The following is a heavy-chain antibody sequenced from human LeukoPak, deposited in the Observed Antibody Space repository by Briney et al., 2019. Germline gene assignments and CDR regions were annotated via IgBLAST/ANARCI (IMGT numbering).Heavy chain of an antibody. CDR2: INPSGGST. Sequence: ASVKVSCKASGYTFTSYYMHWVRQAPGQGLEWMGIINPSGGSTSYAQKFQGRVTMTRDTSISTAYMELSRLRSDDTAVYYCARGRGPFGYPYWGQGTLVTVSS. J-gene: IGHJ4*02. CDR3: ARGRGPFGYPY. CDR1: GYTFTSYY. V-gene: IGHV1-46*01. D-gene: IGHD3-22*01.